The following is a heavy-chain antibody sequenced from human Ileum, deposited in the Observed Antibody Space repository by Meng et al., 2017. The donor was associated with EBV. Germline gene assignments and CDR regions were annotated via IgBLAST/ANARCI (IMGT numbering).Heavy chain of an antibody. V-gene: IGHV1-3*01. Sequence: QVQFLQSGAEVKKPGASAKLSCKASGYTFSNYAIHWVRQAPGQRPEWMGWINADNGNTKYSQKFQGRVTITRNTPASTVYMDVRSLRSEDTAVYFCARVERGVKFDKWGQGTLVTVSS. CDR2: INADNGNT. CDR1: GYTFSNYA. CDR3: ARVERGVKFDK. D-gene: IGHD2-21*01. J-gene: IGHJ4*01.